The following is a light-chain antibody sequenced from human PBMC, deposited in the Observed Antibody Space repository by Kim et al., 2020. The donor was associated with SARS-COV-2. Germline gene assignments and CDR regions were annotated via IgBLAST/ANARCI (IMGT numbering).Light chain of an antibody. J-gene: IGKJ4*01. CDR2: AAS. CDR1: QNIRNS. V-gene: IGKV1-39*01. Sequence: SASVGDRVTITCRTSQNIRNSLNWYQQKPGKSPNLLIYAASRVESGVPSRFSGRGSGTDFTLTISNLQPEDFTTYFCQQSHTMPFTFGGGTKLEI. CDR3: QQSHTMPFT.